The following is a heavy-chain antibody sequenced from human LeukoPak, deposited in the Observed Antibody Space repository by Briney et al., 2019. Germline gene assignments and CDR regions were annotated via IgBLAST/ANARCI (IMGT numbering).Heavy chain of an antibody. D-gene: IGHD3-22*01. CDR1: GYTFTSYD. CDR3: ATETGTIYDTSGYPSYYFDH. CDR2: MNPNSGNT. Sequence: ASVKVSCKASGYTFTSYDINWVRQATGQGLEWMGWMNPNSGNTGYAQKFQGRVTITRNTSISTAYMELSSLRSEDTAVYYCATETGTIYDTSGYPSYYFDHWGQGTLVTVSS. J-gene: IGHJ4*02. V-gene: IGHV1-8*03.